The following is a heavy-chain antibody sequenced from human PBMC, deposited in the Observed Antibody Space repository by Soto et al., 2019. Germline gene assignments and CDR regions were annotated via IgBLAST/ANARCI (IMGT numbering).Heavy chain of an antibody. CDR3: ARRGPGTYFDY. J-gene: IGHJ4*02. V-gene: IGHV1-18*01. CDR1: GYTFKTDG. D-gene: IGHD6-13*01. Sequence: ASVKVSCKAFGYTFKTDGFAWVRQAPGQGLEWLGWISADNVNTNYAQTFQGRVTMTTDTSTSTAYMELRSLRSDDTAVYYCARRGPGTYFDYWGQGTLVTVSS. CDR2: ISADNVNT.